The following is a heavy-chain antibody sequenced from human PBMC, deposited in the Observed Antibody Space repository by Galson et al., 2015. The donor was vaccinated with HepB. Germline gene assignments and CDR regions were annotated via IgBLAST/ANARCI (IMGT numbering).Heavy chain of an antibody. Sequence: ALRLSCAASELTLSSTHLTWVRQAPGTGLEWVALIYSGGATEYADSVKGRVTISRDNFKNTVYLQMNSLRVEDTAIYYCARERFMDVWGRGTTVTVSS. J-gene: IGHJ6*04. CDR2: IYSGGAT. CDR3: ARERFMDV. CDR1: ELTLSSTH. V-gene: IGHV3-53*01.